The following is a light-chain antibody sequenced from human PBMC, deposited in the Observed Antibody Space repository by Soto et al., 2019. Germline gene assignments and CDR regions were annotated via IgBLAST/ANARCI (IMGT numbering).Light chain of an antibody. V-gene: IGLV1-40*01. CDR3: QSYDSSLRGFYV. J-gene: IGLJ1*01. Sequence: QSVLTQPPSVSGAPGQRVTISCTGSSSNNGAGYDVHWYQQLPGTAPKLLIYGNSNRPSGVPDRFSGSKSGTSASLAITGLQAEDEADYYCQSYDSSLRGFYVFGTGTKVTVL. CDR1: SSNNGAGYD. CDR2: GNS.